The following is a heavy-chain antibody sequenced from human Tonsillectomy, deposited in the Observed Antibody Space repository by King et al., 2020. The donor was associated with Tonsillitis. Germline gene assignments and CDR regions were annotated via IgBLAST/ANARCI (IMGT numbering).Heavy chain of an antibody. CDR1: GGPFSDYY. J-gene: IGHJ4*02. CDR3: ARVSGSYGGGFDS. Sequence: VQLQQWGAGLLKPSDTLSLTCAVYGGPFSDYYWSWIRQPPGKGLEWFGQINHSGNTNYNPSLKSRVTMSVDTSKNQVSVRLSSVTAADTAVYYCARVSGSYGGGFDSWGQGTLVTVSS. V-gene: IGHV4-34*01. CDR2: INHSGNT. D-gene: IGHD1-26*01.